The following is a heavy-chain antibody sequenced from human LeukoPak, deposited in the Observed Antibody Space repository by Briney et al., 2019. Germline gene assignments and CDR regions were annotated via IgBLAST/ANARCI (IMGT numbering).Heavy chain of an antibody. CDR1: GFTFSSYS. Sequence: PGGSLRLSCTASGFTFSSYSMTWVRQAPGKGLEWVSYISSSSSTIYYADSVKGRFTISRDNAKNSLYLQMNSLRDEDTAVFYCASLELDSWGQGTLVTVSS. J-gene: IGHJ4*02. V-gene: IGHV3-48*02. CDR2: ISSSSSTI. CDR3: ASLELDS.